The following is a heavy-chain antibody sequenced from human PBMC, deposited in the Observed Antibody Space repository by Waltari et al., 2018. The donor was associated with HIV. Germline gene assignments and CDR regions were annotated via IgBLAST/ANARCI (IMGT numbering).Heavy chain of an antibody. CDR1: RYTVTRYW. D-gene: IGHD2-15*01. Sequence: EVQLVPSGAEVKKTGESLTISCKATRYTVTRYWIGWVRQLPGNGPGGQGIICPDDSDTRYSPSFQGQVTISADKSISTAYLQWSSLKASDTAMYYCARQGDCSGGSCYSGNYYYGMDVWGQGTTVTVSS. J-gene: IGHJ6*02. V-gene: IGHV5-51*01. CDR2: ICPDDSDT. CDR3: ARQGDCSGGSCYSGNYYYGMDV.